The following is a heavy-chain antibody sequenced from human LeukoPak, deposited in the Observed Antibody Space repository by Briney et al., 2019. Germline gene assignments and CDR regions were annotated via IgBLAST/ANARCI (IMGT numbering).Heavy chain of an antibody. D-gene: IGHD3-10*01. J-gene: IGHJ4*02. V-gene: IGHV4-59*01. CDR1: GGSISSYY. CDR2: IYYSGST. CDR3: ARGRMTYYYGSGSLNFDY. Sequence: SETLSLTRTVSGGSISSYYWSWIRQPPGQGLEWIGYIYYSGSTNYNPSLKSRVTISVDTSKNQFSLKLSSVTAADTAVYYCARGRMTYYYGSGSLNFDYWGQGTLVTVSS.